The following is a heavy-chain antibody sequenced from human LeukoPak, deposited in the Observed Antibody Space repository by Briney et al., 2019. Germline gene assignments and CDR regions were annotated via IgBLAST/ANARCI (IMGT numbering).Heavy chain of an antibody. CDR1: GYTFTDSY. Sequence: GASVKVSCKASGYTFTDSYIHWVRQAPGQGLEWMGWINPNSGGTNYAQKFQVRVTMTRGTSINTAYMELTRLRSDDTAVYYCARAHSRYGDYISLWFDPWGQGTLVTVSS. CDR2: INPNSGGT. J-gene: IGHJ5*02. CDR3: ARAHSRYGDYISLWFDP. D-gene: IGHD4-17*01. V-gene: IGHV1-2*02.